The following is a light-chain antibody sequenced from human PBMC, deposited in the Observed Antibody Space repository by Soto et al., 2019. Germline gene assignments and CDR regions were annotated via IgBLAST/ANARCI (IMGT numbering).Light chain of an antibody. J-gene: IGKJ4*01. CDR2: DAS. CDR1: LSISSL. Sequence: DIQMTQSPSSLSASVGDRVTITCRASLSISSLLAWYQQKLGRAPRLLIYDASSLESGVPSRFSGSGYGTEFTLTISSLQPDDFATYYCQQYNTYSSLTFGGGTKVDIK. V-gene: IGKV1-5*01. CDR3: QQYNTYSSLT.